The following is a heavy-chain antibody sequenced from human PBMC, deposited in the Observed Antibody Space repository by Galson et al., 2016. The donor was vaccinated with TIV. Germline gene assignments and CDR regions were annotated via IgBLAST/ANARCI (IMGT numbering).Heavy chain of an antibody. Sequence: QSGAEVKKPGESLKISCKGSGYSFASYWIGWVRQMPGKGLECMGVIYPGDSDTRYGPTFQGQVTISADKSLSTAYLQWSSLKASDTAMYYCAREPRSGNYFDYWGQGALVTVSS. CDR1: GYSFASYW. V-gene: IGHV5-51*03. CDR3: AREPRSGNYFDY. J-gene: IGHJ4*02. CDR2: IYPGDSDT. D-gene: IGHD2-15*01.